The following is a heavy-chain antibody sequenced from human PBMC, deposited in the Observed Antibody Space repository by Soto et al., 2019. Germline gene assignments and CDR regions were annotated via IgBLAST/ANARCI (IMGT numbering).Heavy chain of an antibody. CDR1: GYTFTGYY. J-gene: IGHJ3*02. Sequence: GASVKVSCKASGYTFTGYYMHWVRQAPGRGLEWMGWINPNSGGTNYAQKFQGWVTMTRDTSISTAYMELSRLRSDDTAVYYCATDIASGAFDIWGQGTMVTVSS. D-gene: IGHD6-13*01. V-gene: IGHV1-2*04. CDR3: ATDIASGAFDI. CDR2: INPNSGGT.